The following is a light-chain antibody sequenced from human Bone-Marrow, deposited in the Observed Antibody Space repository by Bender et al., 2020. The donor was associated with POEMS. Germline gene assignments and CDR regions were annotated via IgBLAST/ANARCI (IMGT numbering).Light chain of an antibody. Sequence: NFMLTQPHSVSESHGKTVTISCTRSSGDIARNYVQWYQQRPGSAPTTVIYEDNLRPSGVPDRFSGSIDSSSNSASLTISGLKTEDEADYYCQSYDNNNRVFGGGTTLTVL. CDR1: SGDIARNY. J-gene: IGLJ3*02. CDR2: EDN. V-gene: IGLV6-57*04. CDR3: QSYDNNNRV.